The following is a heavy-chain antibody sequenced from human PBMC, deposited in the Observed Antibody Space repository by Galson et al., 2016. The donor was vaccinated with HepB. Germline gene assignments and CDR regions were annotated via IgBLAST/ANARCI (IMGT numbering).Heavy chain of an antibody. CDR2: ISANSGNT. J-gene: IGHJ4*02. D-gene: IGHD2-2*01. CDR1: GYTFTING. Sequence: SVKVSCKASGYTFTINGISWVRQAPGQGLEWMGWISANSGNTNYAQKFRDRVTVTTDTSTSTAYMELRGLISDDTAMYYCARGPSVPLSGDYWGQGTLVTVSS. V-gene: IGHV1-18*01. CDR3: ARGPSVPLSGDY.